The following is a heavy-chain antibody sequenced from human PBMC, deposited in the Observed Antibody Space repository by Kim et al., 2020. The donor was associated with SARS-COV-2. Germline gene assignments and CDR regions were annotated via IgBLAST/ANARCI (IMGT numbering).Heavy chain of an antibody. Sequence: SETLSLTCTVSGGSISSYYWSWIRQPPGKGLEWIGYIYYSGSTNYNPSLKSRVTISVDTSKNQFSLKLSSVTAADTAVYYCAGSIAAADHGEDWFDPWG. V-gene: IGHV4-59*01. J-gene: IGHJ5*02. CDR3: AGSIAAADHGEDWFDP. D-gene: IGHD6-13*01. CDR1: GGSISSYY. CDR2: IYYSGST.